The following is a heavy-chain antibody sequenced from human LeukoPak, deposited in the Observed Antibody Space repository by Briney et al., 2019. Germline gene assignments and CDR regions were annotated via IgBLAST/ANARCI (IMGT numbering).Heavy chain of an antibody. CDR3: AKGAGPPWFDP. D-gene: IGHD6-19*01. V-gene: IGHV4-61*02. CDR2: ISSTGRT. J-gene: IGHJ5*02. Sequence: PSQTLSLTCTVSGGSISSDHYFWSWLRQPAGKGLEWIGRISSTGRTDYNPSLTSRVTISVDTSKNQISMKLSSVTAADTAVYYCAKGAGPPWFDPWGQGTLVTVSS. CDR1: GGSISSDHYF.